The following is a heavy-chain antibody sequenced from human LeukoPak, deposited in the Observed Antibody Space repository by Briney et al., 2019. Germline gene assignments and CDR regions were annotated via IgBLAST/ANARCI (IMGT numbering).Heavy chain of an antibody. CDR2: IYYSGST. J-gene: IGHJ4*02. Sequence: SVTLSLTCTVSGGSISSGGYYWSWIRQHPGKGLEWIGYIYYSGSTYYNPSLKSRVTISVDTSKNQFSLKLSSVTAADTAVYYCARDAAGTGIDYWGQGTLVTVSS. V-gene: IGHV4-31*03. D-gene: IGHD6-13*01. CDR1: GGSISSGGYY. CDR3: ARDAAGTGIDY.